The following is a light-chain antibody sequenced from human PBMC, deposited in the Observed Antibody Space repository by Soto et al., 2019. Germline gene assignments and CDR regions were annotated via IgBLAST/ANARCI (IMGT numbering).Light chain of an antibody. J-gene: IGKJ1*01. CDR3: QQYNNRPPWT. Sequence: EIVMTQSPATLSVSPGERATLSCRASQSVGSNLAWYQQKPGQAPRLLMYGASTRATGIPARFSGSGSGAKFTLTISSLQSEDFAVYYCQQYNNRPPWTFGQGTKVEIK. V-gene: IGKV3-15*01. CDR1: QSVGSN. CDR2: GAS.